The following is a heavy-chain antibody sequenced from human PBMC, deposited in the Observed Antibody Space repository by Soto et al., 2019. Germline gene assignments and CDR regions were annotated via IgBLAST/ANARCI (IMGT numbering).Heavy chain of an antibody. Sequence: QLQLQESGPGVVKPSETLSLTCTVSGGSIRSSAYYWGWIRQPPGKGLELIGSIYYSGRTHYKSSLKRRVSISVDTSKHQFSLKLSSVTAADTAVYYCARHEGYRNTWYEGPGDWGQGTLVTVSS. D-gene: IGHD6-13*01. CDR2: IYYSGRT. V-gene: IGHV4-39*01. CDR3: ARHEGYRNTWYEGPGD. J-gene: IGHJ4*02. CDR1: GGSIRSSAYY.